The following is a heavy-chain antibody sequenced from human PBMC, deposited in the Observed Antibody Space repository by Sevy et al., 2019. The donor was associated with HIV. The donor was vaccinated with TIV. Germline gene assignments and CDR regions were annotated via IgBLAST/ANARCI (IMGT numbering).Heavy chain of an antibody. CDR3: ARAVVGVIVRTFDH. CDR2: IYYTGST. V-gene: IGHV4-59*01. Sequence: SETLSLTCTVSGGSISSYYWSWLRQPPGKGLEWIGYIYYTGSTNYNPSLKSRVTVSVDTSTTQFFVKLSSVTAADTAVYYCARAVVGVIVRTFDHWGQGTLVTVSS. CDR1: GGSISSYY. D-gene: IGHD3-10*01. J-gene: IGHJ4*02.